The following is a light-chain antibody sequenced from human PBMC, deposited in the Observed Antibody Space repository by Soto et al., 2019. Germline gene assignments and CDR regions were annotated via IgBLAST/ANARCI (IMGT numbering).Light chain of an antibody. CDR1: QSISTG. J-gene: IGKJ1*01. V-gene: IGKV1-5*01. CDR2: EAT. CDR3: QQYSTYWT. Sequence: DIQMTQSPSTLSASVGDRVTITCRASQSISTGVALYQQKPWKAPKLLIFEATTLETGAPSRFSGSGSGTDSTPTITCLQPDDLATYYCQQYSTYWTCGQGTKVEVK.